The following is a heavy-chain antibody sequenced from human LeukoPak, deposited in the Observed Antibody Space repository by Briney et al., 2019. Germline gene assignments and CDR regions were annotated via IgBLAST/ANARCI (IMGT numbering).Heavy chain of an antibody. V-gene: IGHV1-24*01. CDR1: GYTLTELS. Sequence: ASVKVSCKVSGYTLTELSMHWVRQAPGKGREWRGGFDPEDGETIYAQKFQGRVTMPEDTSTDTAYMELSSLRSEDTAVYYCATPSGSYYFDYWGQGTLVTVSS. J-gene: IGHJ4*02. CDR3: ATPSGSYYFDY. CDR2: FDPEDGET. D-gene: IGHD1-26*01.